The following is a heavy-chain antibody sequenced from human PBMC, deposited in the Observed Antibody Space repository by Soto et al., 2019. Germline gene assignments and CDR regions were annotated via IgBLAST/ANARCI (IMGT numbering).Heavy chain of an antibody. J-gene: IGHJ5*02. CDR1: GYTFTGYY. CDR2: INPNSGGT. V-gene: IGHV1-2*04. Sequence: GASVKVSCKASGYTFTGYYMHWVRQAPGQGLEWMGWINPNSGGTNYAQKFQGWVTMTRDTSISTAYMELRSLRSDDTAGYYCASAPYCFNDVCFAGNWFDPWGQGTLVTVSS. CDR3: ASAPYCFNDVCFAGNWFDP. D-gene: IGHD2-8*01.